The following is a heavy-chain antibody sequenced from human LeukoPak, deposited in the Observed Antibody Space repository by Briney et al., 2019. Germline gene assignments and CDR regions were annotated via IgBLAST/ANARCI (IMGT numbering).Heavy chain of an antibody. Sequence: SETLSLTCTVSGGSISSYYWSWIRQPPGKGLEWIGEINHSGSTNYNPSLKSRVTISVDTSKNQFSLKLSSVTAADTAVYYCARDYRSSSGWTVDYWGQGTLVTVSS. D-gene: IGHD6-19*01. CDR2: INHSGST. CDR3: ARDYRSSSGWTVDY. CDR1: GGSISSYY. V-gene: IGHV4-34*01. J-gene: IGHJ4*02.